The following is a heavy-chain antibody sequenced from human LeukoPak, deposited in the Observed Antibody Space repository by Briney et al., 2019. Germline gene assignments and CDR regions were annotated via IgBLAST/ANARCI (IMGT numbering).Heavy chain of an antibody. Sequence: ASVKVSCKASGATFSSYAISWVRQAPGQGLEWMGEIIPIFGTANYAQKFQGRVTITTDESTSTAYMELSSLRSEDTAVYYCARDTGNYGIFDYWGQGTLVTVSS. CDR1: GATFSSYA. D-gene: IGHD4-11*01. V-gene: IGHV1-69*05. CDR3: ARDTGNYGIFDY. CDR2: IIPIFGTA. J-gene: IGHJ4*02.